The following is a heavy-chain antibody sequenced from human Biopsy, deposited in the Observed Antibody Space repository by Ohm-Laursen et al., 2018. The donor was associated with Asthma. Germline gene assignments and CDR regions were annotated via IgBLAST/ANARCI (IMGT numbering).Heavy chain of an antibody. D-gene: IGHD5-24*01. Sequence: SQTLSLTCTVSGGSISSGGYYWSWIRQHPGKGLEWIGYIYHSGSTYYNPSLKSRVTISVDRSKNQFSLKLSSVTAVDTAVYYCARVKDGYNFDYWGQGTLVTVSS. CDR3: ARVKDGYNFDY. J-gene: IGHJ4*02. V-gene: IGHV4-30-2*01. CDR2: IYHSGST. CDR1: GGSISSGGYY.